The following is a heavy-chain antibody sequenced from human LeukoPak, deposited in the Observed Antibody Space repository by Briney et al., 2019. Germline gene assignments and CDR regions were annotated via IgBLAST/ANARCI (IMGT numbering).Heavy chain of an antibody. V-gene: IGHV1-46*01. D-gene: IGHD1-20*01. J-gene: IGHJ6*02. CDR3: ARDAPANWNDVYYYYGMDV. CDR1: GYTFTSYG. CDR2: INPSGGST. Sequence: ASVKVSCKASGYTFTSYGISWVRQAPGQGLEWMGIINPSGGSTSYAQKFQGRVTMTRDTSTSTVYMELSSLRSEDTAVYYCARDAPANWNDVYYYYGMDVWGQGTTVTVSS.